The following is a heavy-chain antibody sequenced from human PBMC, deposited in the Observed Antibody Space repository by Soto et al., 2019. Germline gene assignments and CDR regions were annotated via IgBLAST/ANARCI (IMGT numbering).Heavy chain of an antibody. CDR3: ARDRYYGSGSYNYFDY. CDR1: GYSFTGYS. Sequence: ASVKVSCKASGYSFTGYSMHWVRQAPGQGLEWMAIINPRGGSTNYAQKFQGRVTMTRDTSTSTVYMELSSLRSEDTAVYYCARDRYYGSGSYNYFDYWGQGTLVTVSS. D-gene: IGHD3-10*01. V-gene: IGHV1-46*01. J-gene: IGHJ4*02. CDR2: INPRGGST.